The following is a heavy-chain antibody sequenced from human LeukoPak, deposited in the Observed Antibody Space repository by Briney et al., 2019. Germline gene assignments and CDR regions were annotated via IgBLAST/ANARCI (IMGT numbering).Heavy chain of an antibody. V-gene: IGHV3-30*18. CDR1: GFTFSSYG. Sequence: GGSLRLSCAASGFTFSSYGMHWVRPAPGKGLEWVAVISYDGSNKYYADSVKGRFTISRDNSKNTLYLQMNSLRAEETAVYYCAKDKGNWFDPWGQGTLVTVSS. CDR2: ISYDGSNK. J-gene: IGHJ5*02. CDR3: AKDKGNWFDP.